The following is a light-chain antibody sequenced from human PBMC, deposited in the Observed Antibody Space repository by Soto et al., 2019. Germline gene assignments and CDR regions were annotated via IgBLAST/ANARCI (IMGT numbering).Light chain of an antibody. CDR3: FSYTTSSTLV. J-gene: IGLJ3*02. Sequence: QSALTQPASVSGSPGQSITISCTGTSSDVGGYNYVSWYQQHPAKAPKLMIYEVSNRPSGVSHRFSGSKSGNTASLTISGLQAEDEVDYYCFSYTTSSTLVFGGGTKLTVL. CDR2: EVS. V-gene: IGLV2-14*01. CDR1: SSDVGGYNY.